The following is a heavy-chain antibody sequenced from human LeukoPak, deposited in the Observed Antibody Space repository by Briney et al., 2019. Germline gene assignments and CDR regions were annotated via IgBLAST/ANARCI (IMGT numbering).Heavy chain of an antibody. D-gene: IGHD4-17*01. CDR2: IGTSGDT. Sequence: GGSLRLSCSASGCIFNYYALHWVRQAPGKGLEYVSVIGTSGDTFYTDSVKGRFVISRDNSKNMVYLQMSSLRPEDTGVYYCGKDYLGAYSCLESWGQGTLVVVSS. CDR3: GKDYLGAYSCLES. CDR1: GCIFNYYA. J-gene: IGHJ4*02. V-gene: IGHV3-64D*06.